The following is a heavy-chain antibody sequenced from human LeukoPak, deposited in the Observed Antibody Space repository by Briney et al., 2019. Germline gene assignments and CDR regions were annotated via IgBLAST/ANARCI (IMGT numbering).Heavy chain of an antibody. V-gene: IGHV4-59*08. D-gene: IGHD2-2*03. J-gene: IGHJ4*02. Sequence: SEALSLTCTVSGGSISNSYWTWIRQPPGKGLEWIGYISYSGTTSYNPSLKSRVIISVDTTNNQFTLKVNSVTAADTAVYFCARRFVNSDGYYYDDYWGQGTLVTVSS. CDR2: ISYSGTT. CDR1: GGSISNSY. CDR3: ARRFVNSDGYYYDDY.